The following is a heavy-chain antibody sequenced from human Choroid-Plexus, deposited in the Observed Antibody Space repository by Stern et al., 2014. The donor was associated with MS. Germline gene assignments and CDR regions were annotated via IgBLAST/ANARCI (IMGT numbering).Heavy chain of an antibody. D-gene: IGHD2-15*01. V-gene: IGHV3-30*18. CDR2: ISYDGSDK. J-gene: IGHJ4*02. CDR1: GFTFSNFG. Sequence: VQLVESGGGVAQPGRPLILSCEASGFTFSNFGMHWVRQAPGKGLEWVAIISYDGSDKYYADSVKGRFTILIDNSKNTLYMHMNSLRAEDAAVYYCAKDRQWSTYFFDYWGQGSLVTVSS. CDR3: AKDRQWSTYFFDY.